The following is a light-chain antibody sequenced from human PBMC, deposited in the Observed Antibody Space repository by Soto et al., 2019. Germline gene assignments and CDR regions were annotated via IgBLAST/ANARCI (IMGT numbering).Light chain of an antibody. V-gene: IGKV3-15*01. CDR1: QSVSSH. CDR3: QQYDDWLRLT. CDR2: DAS. J-gene: IGKJ4*01. Sequence: EIVMTQSPATLSVSPGEGSTVSCRASQSVSSHLAWYQHKPGHAPRLLXYDASTRATGISARFSGSGSGTEFNLTISSLQYEDFAVYFCQQYDDWLRLTFGGGTKVDIK.